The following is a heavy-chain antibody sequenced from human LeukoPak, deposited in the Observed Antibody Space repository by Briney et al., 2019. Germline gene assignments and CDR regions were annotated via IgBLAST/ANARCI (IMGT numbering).Heavy chain of an antibody. V-gene: IGHV3-21*01. CDR3: ARGEYGSGSYHIDY. CDR1: GFTFSSYS. CDR2: ISGSSSYI. D-gene: IGHD3-10*01. Sequence: PGGSLRLSCAASGFTFSSYSMNWVRQAPGKGLEWVSFISGSSSYIYYADSVKGRFTISRDNAKNSLYLQMNSLRAEDTAVYYCARGEYGSGSYHIDYWGLGTLVTVSS. J-gene: IGHJ4*02.